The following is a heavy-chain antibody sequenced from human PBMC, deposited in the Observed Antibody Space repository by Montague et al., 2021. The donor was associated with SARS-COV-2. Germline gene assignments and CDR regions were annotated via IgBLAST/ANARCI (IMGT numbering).Heavy chain of an antibody. D-gene: IGHD3-10*01. J-gene: IGHJ6*02. CDR2: IWYDGSNQ. CDR3: AREYSAPRWFGEYNRYGMDV. V-gene: IGHV3-33*08. CDR1: GFTFSSYD. Sequence: SLRLSCAASGFTFSSYDMHWVRQAPGKGLEWVAVIWYDGSNQYYXXSLKGRFTISRDNSKNTLYLQMNSLRAEDTAVYYCAREYSAPRWFGEYNRYGMDVWGQGTTVTVSS.